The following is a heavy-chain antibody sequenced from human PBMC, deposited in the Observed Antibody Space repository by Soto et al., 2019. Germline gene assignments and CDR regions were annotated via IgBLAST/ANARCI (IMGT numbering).Heavy chain of an antibody. V-gene: IGHV1-3*01. CDR1: GNTLTSYA. CDR3: ARVFYGSGSYAFVAYFHY. CDR2: INAGNGNT. J-gene: IGHJ4*02. D-gene: IGHD3-10*01. Sequence: ASGKVSWQASGNTLTSYAMQWGRPAPGQKLEWMGWINAGNGNTKYSQQFQGRVTITRDTSASTAYMELSSLRSEDTAVYYCARVFYGSGSYAFVAYFHYWGQGTLVTVSS.